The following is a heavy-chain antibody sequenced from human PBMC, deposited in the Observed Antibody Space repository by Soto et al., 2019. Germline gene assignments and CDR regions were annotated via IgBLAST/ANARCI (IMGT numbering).Heavy chain of an antibody. Sequence: GGSLRLSCAASGFTFSSSAMSWVRQAPGKGLEWVSAISGSGVSTHYVNSVKGRFTISRDSSKNTLYLQMNSLRAEDTAVYYCAKDRGSSYYDFWSGYYHFDYWGQGTLVTVSS. V-gene: IGHV3-23*01. CDR2: ISGSGVST. D-gene: IGHD3-3*01. J-gene: IGHJ4*02. CDR3: AKDRGSSYYDFWSGYYHFDY. CDR1: GFTFSSSA.